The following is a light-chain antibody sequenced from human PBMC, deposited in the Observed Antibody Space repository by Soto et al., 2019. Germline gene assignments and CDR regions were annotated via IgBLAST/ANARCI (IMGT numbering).Light chain of an antibody. CDR1: QSISNY. V-gene: IGKV1-39*01. CDR3: QQSYSTPHT. J-gene: IGKJ2*01. Sequence: DIQMTQSPSSLSASVGDRVTITCRASQSISNYLNWYQQKPGKAPKFLIYAASSLQSGVPSRFSGSGSGTDFTLTISSLQPEDFATYYWQQSYSTPHTFGQGTKLEIK. CDR2: AAS.